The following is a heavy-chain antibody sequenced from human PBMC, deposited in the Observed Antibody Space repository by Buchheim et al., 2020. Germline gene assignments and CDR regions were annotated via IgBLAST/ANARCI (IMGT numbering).Heavy chain of an antibody. CDR3: ARDAATVTPPDYFDY. J-gene: IGHJ4*02. CDR1: GFTVSDNY. V-gene: IGHV3-66*01. CDR2: IYNDGST. D-gene: IGHD4-17*01. Sequence: EVPLVESGGGLVQPGGSLRLSCAVSGFTVSDNYMSWVRQAPGKGLEWVSVIYNDGSTYYSDSGKGRFTISRDTSQNTLFLHLNSLRVEDTGVYYCARDAATVTPPDYFDYWGQGTL.